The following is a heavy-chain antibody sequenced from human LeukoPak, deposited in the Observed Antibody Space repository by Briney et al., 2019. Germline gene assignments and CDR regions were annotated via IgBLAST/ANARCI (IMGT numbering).Heavy chain of an antibody. CDR3: AKKGCYDGSGYYMYYFDH. J-gene: IGHJ4*02. CDR1: GFTFSSYA. V-gene: IGHV3-30-3*02. CDR2: ISYDGSNK. Sequence: GGSLRLSCAVSGFTFSSYAMDWVRQAPGKGLEWVAVISYDGSNKYYADSVKGRFTISRDNSKNTLYLQMNNLRTEDTAVYYCAKKGCYDGSGYYMYYFDHWGQGTLVTVSS. D-gene: IGHD3-22*01.